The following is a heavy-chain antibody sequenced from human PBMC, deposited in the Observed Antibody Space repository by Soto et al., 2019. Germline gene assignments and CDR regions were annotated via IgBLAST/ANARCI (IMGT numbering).Heavy chain of an antibody. CDR2: ITGGRGNT. CDR1: GYSFSDYA. J-gene: IGHJ5*02. V-gene: IGHV1-3*01. D-gene: IGHD2-8*01. Sequence: QVQLVQSGAEVKKPGASVKVSCKTSGYSFSDYAMHWLRQAPGQRPEWMGWITGGRGNTKYSQKFQGRVTITRDTSASRAYMELTGLTSADTAVYFCASERPMYPWGQGTLVTVSS. CDR3: ASERPMYP.